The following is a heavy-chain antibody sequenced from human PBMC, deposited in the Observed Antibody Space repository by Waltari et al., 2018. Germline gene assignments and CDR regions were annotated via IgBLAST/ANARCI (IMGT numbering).Heavy chain of an antibody. CDR3: ARGNGGSSYGMDV. CDR1: GGSFSGYY. J-gene: IGHJ6*02. V-gene: IGHV4-34*01. Sequence: GGSFSGYYWSWIRQPPGKGLEWIGEINHSGSTNYNPSLKSRVTISVDTSKNQFSLKLSPVTAADTAVYYCARGNGGSSYGMDVWGQGTTVTVSS. D-gene: IGHD1-26*01. CDR2: INHSGST.